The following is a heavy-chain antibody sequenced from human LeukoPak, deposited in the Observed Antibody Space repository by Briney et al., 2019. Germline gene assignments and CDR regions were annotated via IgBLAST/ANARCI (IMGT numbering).Heavy chain of an antibody. J-gene: IGHJ3*02. CDR1: GGSISSGDYY. CDR2: IYYSGST. CDR3: ARNCGGVNHAFDI. Sequence: PSETLSLTCTVSGGSISSGDYYWSWIRQPPGKGLEWIGYIYYSGSTYYNPSLKSRVTISVDTSKNQFSLKLSSVTAADTAVYYCARNCGGVNHAFDIWGQGTMVTVSS. V-gene: IGHV4-30-4*01. D-gene: IGHD2-21*01.